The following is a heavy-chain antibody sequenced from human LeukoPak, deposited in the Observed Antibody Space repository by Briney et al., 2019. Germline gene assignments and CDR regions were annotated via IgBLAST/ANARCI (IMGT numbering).Heavy chain of an antibody. Sequence: GGSLRLSCAASGFTFSSYAMTWVRQAPGKGLEWVSAISGSGSTTYYADSVKGRFTISRDNSKNTLYLQMNSLRAEDTAVYYCAHYYYDSSGYRTFDYWGQGTLVTVSS. CDR1: GFTFSSYA. J-gene: IGHJ4*02. CDR3: AHYYYDSSGYRTFDY. CDR2: ISGSGSTT. D-gene: IGHD3-22*01. V-gene: IGHV3-23*01.